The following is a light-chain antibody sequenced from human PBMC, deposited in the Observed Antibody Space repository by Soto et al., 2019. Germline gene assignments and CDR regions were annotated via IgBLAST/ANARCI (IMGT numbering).Light chain of an antibody. V-gene: IGKV1-39*01. CDR3: QQSYNPPYT. CDR1: QTIDSY. CDR2: AAS. Sequence: DIQMTQSPSSLSASVGERVTITCRASQTIDSYLNWYQQKPGKAPNLLIYAASSLQSGVPSRFSGSGSGTDFTLTISSLQPEDFATYFCQQSYNPPYTFGQGTKLETK. J-gene: IGKJ2*01.